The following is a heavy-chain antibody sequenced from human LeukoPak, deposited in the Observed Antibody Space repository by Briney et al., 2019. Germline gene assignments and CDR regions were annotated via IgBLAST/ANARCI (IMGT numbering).Heavy chain of an antibody. CDR2: ISGSGGST. CDR1: GFTFSSYA. D-gene: IGHD3-3*01. J-gene: IGHJ4*02. CDR3: VKFNDFWSGYGD. Sequence: HPGGSLRLSXAASGFTFSSYAMSWVRQAPGKGVEWVSAISGSGGSTYYADSVKGRFTISRDNSKNTLYLQMNRLRAEDTAVYYCVKFNDFWSGYGDWGQGTLVTVSS. V-gene: IGHV3-23*01.